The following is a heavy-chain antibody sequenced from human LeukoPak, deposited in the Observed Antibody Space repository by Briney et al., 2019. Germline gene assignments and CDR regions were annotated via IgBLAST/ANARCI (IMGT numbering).Heavy chain of an antibody. Sequence: AASVKVSCKASGYTFTDYYVHWVRQAPGQGLEWMGWINLNSGGTNFAQRFQGRVTMTRDTSISTAYMDLSRLISDDTAVYYCARDAGYCTGGSCWYFDHWGQGTLVTVSS. CDR3: ARDAGYCTGGSCWYFDH. CDR2: INLNSGGT. J-gene: IGHJ4*02. D-gene: IGHD2-15*01. V-gene: IGHV1-2*02. CDR1: GYTFTDYY.